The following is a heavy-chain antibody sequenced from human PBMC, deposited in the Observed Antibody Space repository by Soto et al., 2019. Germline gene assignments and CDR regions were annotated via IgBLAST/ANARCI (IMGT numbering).Heavy chain of an antibody. CDR3: ARHLSQYSSGWYYFDY. J-gene: IGHJ4*02. Sequence: PSETLSLTCTVSGGSISSSSYYWGWIRQPPGKGLEWIGSIYYSGSTYYNPSLKSRVTISVDTSKNQFSLKLSSVTAADTAVYYCARHLSQYSSGWYYFDYWGQGTLVTVS. D-gene: IGHD6-19*01. CDR1: GGSISSSSYY. V-gene: IGHV4-39*01. CDR2: IYYSGST.